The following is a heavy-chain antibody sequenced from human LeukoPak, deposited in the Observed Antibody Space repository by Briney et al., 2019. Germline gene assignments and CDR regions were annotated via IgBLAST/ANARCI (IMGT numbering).Heavy chain of an antibody. D-gene: IGHD1-26*01. CDR3: ARSSGSRYYIDY. J-gene: IGHJ4*02. V-gene: IGHV4-59*01. CDR2: IHYTGST. Sequence: SETLPLTCTVSSGSISTYYWTWIRQPPGKRLEWIGFIHYTGSTNYNPSLKSRVTISVDTSKNQFSLKLNSVTAADTAVYYCARSSGSRYYIDYWGQGTLVTVSS. CDR1: SGSISTYY.